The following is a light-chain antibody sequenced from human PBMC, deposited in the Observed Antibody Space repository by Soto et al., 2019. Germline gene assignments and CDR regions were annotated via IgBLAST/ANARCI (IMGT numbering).Light chain of an antibody. CDR1: QSVSSNY. J-gene: IGKJ5*01. CDR3: QQYGSSPIT. Sequence: EIVLTQSPGTLSLSPGERATLSCRASQSVSSNYLAWYQQKPGQAPRLLIYGASFRATGIPDTFSGSGSGTDFTLIISSLEPEDFAVYYCQQYGSSPITFGQGTRLEIK. V-gene: IGKV3-20*01. CDR2: GAS.